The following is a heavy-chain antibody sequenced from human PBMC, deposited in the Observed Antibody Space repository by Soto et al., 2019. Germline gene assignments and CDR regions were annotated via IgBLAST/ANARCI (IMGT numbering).Heavy chain of an antibody. CDR1: GFSITSGYY. Sequence: SETLSLTCTVYGFSITSGYYWGWIRQPPGKGLEWIGSFFQGGTTSYTPSLRSRLTISVDTSKNQFSLNLNSVTAADTAVYYCARGTGSAWAHYFDYWGQGTLVTVSS. CDR3: ARGTGSAWAHYFDY. V-gene: IGHV4-38-2*02. CDR2: FFQGGTT. J-gene: IGHJ4*02. D-gene: IGHD6-19*01.